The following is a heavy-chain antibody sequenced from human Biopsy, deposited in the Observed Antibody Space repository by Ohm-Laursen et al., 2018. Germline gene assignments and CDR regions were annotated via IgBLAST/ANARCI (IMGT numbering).Heavy chain of an antibody. CDR1: GFPFSDYY. CDR3: ARRLTTSFGMDV. Sequence: SLRLSCAASGFPFSDYYMRWIRQAPGKGLEWVSYISSGGTTIYYADSVKGRFTISRDNSKNTLYLQMNSLRAEDTAVYYCARRLTTSFGMDVWGQGTTVTVSS. D-gene: IGHD4/OR15-4a*01. V-gene: IGHV3-11*01. J-gene: IGHJ6*02. CDR2: ISSGGTTI.